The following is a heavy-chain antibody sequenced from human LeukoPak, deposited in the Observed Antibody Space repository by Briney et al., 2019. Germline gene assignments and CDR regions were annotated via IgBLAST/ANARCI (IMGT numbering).Heavy chain of an antibody. D-gene: IGHD2-2*01. CDR1: GFTFSSYA. CDR2: INHSGST. V-gene: IGHV4-34*01. Sequence: GSLRLSCAASGFTFSSYAMSWIRQPPGKGLEWIGEINHSGSTNYNPSLKSRVTISADTSKNQFSLKLSSVTAADTAVYYCARPKGYCSSTSCPGNNWFDPWGQGTLVTVSS. J-gene: IGHJ5*02. CDR3: ARPKGYCSSTSCPGNNWFDP.